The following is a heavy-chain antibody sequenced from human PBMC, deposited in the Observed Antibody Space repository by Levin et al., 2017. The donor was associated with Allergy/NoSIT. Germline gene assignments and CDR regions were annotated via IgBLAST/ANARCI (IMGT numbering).Heavy chain of an antibody. J-gene: IGHJ4*02. CDR1: GFTFRVYA. Sequence: GESLKISCAASGFTFRVYAMTWVRQAPGKGLEWVSSISGSGDSTYYADSVKGRFIMSRDNSKNTVYLQMNRLRGEDTAVYYCAKGGGVNVLLTTLQAPDSWGQGTLVTVSS. D-gene: IGHD2/OR15-2a*01. V-gene: IGHV3-23*01. CDR2: ISGSGDST. CDR3: AKGGGVNVLLTTLQAPDS.